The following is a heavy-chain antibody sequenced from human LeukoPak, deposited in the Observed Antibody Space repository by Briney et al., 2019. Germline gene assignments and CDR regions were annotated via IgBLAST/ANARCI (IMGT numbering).Heavy chain of an antibody. CDR1: GITLSNYG. CDR3: AKRGVVIRVILVGFHKEAYYFDS. J-gene: IGHJ4*02. Sequence: GGSLRLSCAVSGITLSNYGMSWVRQAPGKGLEWVAGISDRGSRTNYADSVKGRFTISTDHPKNTLYLQMNSLRAEDTAVYFCAKRGVVIRVILVGFHKEAYYFDSWGQGALVTVSP. CDR2: ISDRGSRT. V-gene: IGHV3-23*01. D-gene: IGHD3-22*01.